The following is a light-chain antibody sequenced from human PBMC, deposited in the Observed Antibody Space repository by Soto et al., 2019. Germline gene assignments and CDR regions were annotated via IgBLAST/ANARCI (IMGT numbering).Light chain of an antibody. V-gene: IGKV3-20*01. CDR2: GAS. J-gene: IGKJ1*01. CDR1: QSVDNY. CDR3: QQYGSLSWA. Sequence: IVLTQSPGTLSLSPGDRATLSCRASQSVDNYLAWYQQRPGQAPRLLIYGASSRATGIPDRFSGSGSGTDFTLTISRLEPEDFAVYYCQQYGSLSWAFGQGTKVDIK.